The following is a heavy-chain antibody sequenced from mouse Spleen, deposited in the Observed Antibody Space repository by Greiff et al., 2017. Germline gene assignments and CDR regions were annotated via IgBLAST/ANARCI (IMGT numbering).Heavy chain of an antibody. D-gene: IGHD1-1*01. V-gene: IGHV1-26*01. Sequence: EVQLQQSGPELVKPGASVKISCKASGYTFTDYYMNWVKQSHGKSLEWIGDINPNNGGTSYNQKFKGKATLTVDKSSSTAYMELRSLTSEDSAVYYCARCGSSPPWYFDVWGTGTTVTVSS. CDR1: GYTFTDYY. CDR2: INPNNGGT. CDR3: ARCGSSPPWYFDV. J-gene: IGHJ1*03.